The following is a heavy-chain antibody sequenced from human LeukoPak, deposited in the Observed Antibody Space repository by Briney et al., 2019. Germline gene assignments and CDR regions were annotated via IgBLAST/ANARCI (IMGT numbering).Heavy chain of an antibody. V-gene: IGHV1-69*13. Sequence: SVKVPCKASGGTLSSYAISWVRQAPGQGLEWMGGIIPIFGTANYAQKFQGRVTITADESTSTAYMELSSLRSEDTAVYYCARSNGDSSSWYFDYWGQGTLVTVSS. J-gene: IGHJ4*02. D-gene: IGHD6-13*01. CDR2: IIPIFGTA. CDR3: ARSNGDSSSWYFDY. CDR1: GGTLSSYA.